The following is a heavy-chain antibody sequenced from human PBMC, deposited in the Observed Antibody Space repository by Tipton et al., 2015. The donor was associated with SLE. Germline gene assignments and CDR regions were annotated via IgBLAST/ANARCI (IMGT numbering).Heavy chain of an antibody. CDR1: GGSISSYY. CDR3: ARHAYYYYYGMDV. CDR2: IYYSGST. Sequence: TLSLTCTVSGGSISSYYWSWIRQPPGKGLEWIGYIYYSGSTNYNPSLKSRVTISVDTSKNQFSLKLSSVTAADTAVYYCARHAYYYYYGMDVWGQGTTVTVSS. J-gene: IGHJ6*02. V-gene: IGHV4-59*08.